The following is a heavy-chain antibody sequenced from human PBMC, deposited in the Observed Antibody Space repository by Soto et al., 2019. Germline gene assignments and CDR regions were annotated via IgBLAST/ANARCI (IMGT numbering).Heavy chain of an antibody. D-gene: IGHD2-15*01. V-gene: IGHV2-5*02. J-gene: IGHJ4*02. Sequence: QITLKESGPTLVKPTQTLTLTCTFSGFSLSTSGVGVGWIRQPPGKALEWLALSYWEDDKRYSPSLKSRLTTTKDTSKNQVVLTMTNMDPVDTATYYCAHRRSYCSGGSCYSGFDYWGQGTLVTVSS. CDR1: GFSLSTSGVG. CDR3: AHRRSYCSGGSCYSGFDY. CDR2: SYWEDDK.